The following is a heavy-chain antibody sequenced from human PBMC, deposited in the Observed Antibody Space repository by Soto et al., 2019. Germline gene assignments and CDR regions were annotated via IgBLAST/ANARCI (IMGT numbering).Heavy chain of an antibody. J-gene: IGHJ4*02. Sequence: GGSLRLSCAASGFTFYNYAMSWVRQAPGKGLEGVSAIIRRGDSSYYVGSVKGRFTISRDNSKNTPYLFMSSLRAEDTAVYYCAKATHLAYYEILAEFYIPFDSWGQGALVTVSS. CDR1: GFTFYNYA. CDR2: IIRRGDSS. V-gene: IGHV3-23*01. D-gene: IGHD3-9*01. CDR3: AKATHLAYYEILAEFYIPFDS.